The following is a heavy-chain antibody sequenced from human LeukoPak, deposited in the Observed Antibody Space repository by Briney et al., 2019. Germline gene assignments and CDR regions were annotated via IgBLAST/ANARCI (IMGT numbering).Heavy chain of an antibody. CDR2: ISGSGGST. CDR3: AREGWFESTFGGPLGSY. CDR1: GFTFSSYA. V-gene: IGHV3-23*01. D-gene: IGHD3-16*01. Sequence: GGSLRLSCAASGFTFSSYAMSWVRQAPGKGLEWVSAISGSGGSTYYADSVKGRFTISRDNSKNTLYLQMNSLGAEDTAVYYCAREGWFESTFGGPLGSYWGQGTLVTVSS. J-gene: IGHJ4*02.